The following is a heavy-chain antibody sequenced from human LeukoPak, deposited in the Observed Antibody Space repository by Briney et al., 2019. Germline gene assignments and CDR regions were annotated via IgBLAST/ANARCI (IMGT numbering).Heavy chain of an antibody. J-gene: IGHJ4*02. CDR1: GVTFREYW. V-gene: IGHV3-7*01. CDR2: IKEDGSEQ. D-gene: IGHD6-6*01. CDR3: ASFSAARRCFDY. Sequence: LGGSLRLSCAASGVTFREYWMSWVGEAPGKGLEWVANIKEDGSEQYYVDSVKGRFAISRDNAKNSLYLQMHSLRAEDTAEYYCASFSAARRCFDYWGQGTLVTVSS.